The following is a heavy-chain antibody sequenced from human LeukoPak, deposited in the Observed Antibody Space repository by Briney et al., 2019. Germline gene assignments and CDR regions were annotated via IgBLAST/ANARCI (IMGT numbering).Heavy chain of an antibody. CDR3: ARGPNYYDSSGYYYVGASDI. J-gene: IGHJ3*02. V-gene: IGHV3-66*01. D-gene: IGHD3-22*01. CDR2: IYSGGST. Sequence: GGSLRLSCAASGFTVSSNYMSWVRQAPGKGLEWVSVIYSGGSTYYADSVKGRFTISRDNSKNTLYLQMNSLRAEDTAVYYCARGPNYYDSSGYYYVGASDIWGQGTMVTVSS. CDR1: GFTVSSNY.